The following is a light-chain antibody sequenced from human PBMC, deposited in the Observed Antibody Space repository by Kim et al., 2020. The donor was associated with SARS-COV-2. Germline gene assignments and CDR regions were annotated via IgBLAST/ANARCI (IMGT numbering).Light chain of an antibody. V-gene: IGKV3-20*01. CDR1: QSVSRNY. CDR2: GAS. J-gene: IGKJ4*01. CDR3: QHYGTSPLT. Sequence: PGERATVSCRASQSVSRNYLAWYQQKPGQAPRLLIYGASSRATGIPDRFSGSGSETDFILTISRLDPEDFAVYYCQHYGTSPLTFGGGTKLEI.